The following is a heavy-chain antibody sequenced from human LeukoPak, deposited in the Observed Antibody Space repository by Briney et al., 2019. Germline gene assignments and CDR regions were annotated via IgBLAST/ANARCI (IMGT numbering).Heavy chain of an antibody. Sequence: GASVKVSCKASGYTFTSYGISWVRQAPGQGLEWMGWISAYNGNTNYAQKLQGRVTMTTDTSTSTAYMELRSLRSDDTAVYYCARDWLIVVVPAAPSIYYYYGMDVWGQGTTVTVSS. D-gene: IGHD2-2*01. J-gene: IGHJ6*02. CDR2: ISAYNGNT. CDR3: ARDWLIVVVPAAPSIYYYYGMDV. V-gene: IGHV1-18*01. CDR1: GYTFTSYG.